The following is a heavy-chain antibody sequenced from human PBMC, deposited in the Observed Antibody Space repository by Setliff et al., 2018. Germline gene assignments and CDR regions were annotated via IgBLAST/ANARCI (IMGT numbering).Heavy chain of an antibody. Sequence: PSETLSLTCSVSGASISSGNDFWNWIRQPAGKGLEWIGNIYTNGGTDYSPSLRSRVTISLGTSKNQFSLQLSSVTSADTAIYYCTKGRVGLAARAGYWGQGTLVTVSS. CDR2: IYTNGGT. D-gene: IGHD1-26*01. J-gene: IGHJ4*02. V-gene: IGHV4-61*09. CDR1: GASISSGNDF. CDR3: TKGRVGLAARAGY.